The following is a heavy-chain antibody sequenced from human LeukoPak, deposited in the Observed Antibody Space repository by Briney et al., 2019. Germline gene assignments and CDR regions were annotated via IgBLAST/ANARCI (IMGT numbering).Heavy chain of an antibody. Sequence: GRSLRLSCAASGFTFSSYGMHWVRQAPGKGLEWVAVISYDGSNKYYADSVKGRFTISRDNSKNTLYLQMNSLRAEDTAVYYCAKEGGSGSGSYAYFDYWGQGTLVTVSS. V-gene: IGHV3-30*18. CDR1: GFTFSSYG. J-gene: IGHJ4*02. CDR2: ISYDGSNK. CDR3: AKEGGSGSGSYAYFDY. D-gene: IGHD1-26*01.